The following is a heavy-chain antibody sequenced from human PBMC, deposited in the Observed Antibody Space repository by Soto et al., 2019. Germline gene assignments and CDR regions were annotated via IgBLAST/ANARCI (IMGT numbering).Heavy chain of an antibody. D-gene: IGHD6-19*01. CDR2: ISYDGSNK. Sequence: GGSLRLSCAASGFTFSSYGMHWVRQAPGKGLEWVAVISYDGSNKYYADSVKGRFTISRDNSKNTRYLQMNSLRAEDSAVYYCAKGGIAVADLDYWGQGTLVTVSS. V-gene: IGHV3-30*18. CDR1: GFTFSSYG. J-gene: IGHJ4*02. CDR3: AKGGIAVADLDY.